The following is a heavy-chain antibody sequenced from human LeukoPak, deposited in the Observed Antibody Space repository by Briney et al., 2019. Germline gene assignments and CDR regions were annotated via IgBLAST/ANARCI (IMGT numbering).Heavy chain of an antibody. J-gene: IGHJ4*02. CDR2: ISGSGGST. Sequence: GGSLRLSCAASRFTFSSYAMSWVRQAPGKGLEWVSAISGSGGSTYYADSVKGRFTISRDNSKNTLYLQMNSLRAEDTAVYYCANQVIAAAGTFDYWGQGTLVTVSS. CDR1: RFTFSSYA. V-gene: IGHV3-23*01. D-gene: IGHD6-13*01. CDR3: ANQVIAAAGTFDY.